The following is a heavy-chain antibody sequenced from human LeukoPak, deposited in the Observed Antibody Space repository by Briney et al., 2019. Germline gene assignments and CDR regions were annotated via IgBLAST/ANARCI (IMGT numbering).Heavy chain of an antibody. CDR3: ARETDYGSGSSDY. Sequence: ASVKVSCKASGGTFSSYAISWVRQAPGQGLEWMGRIIPIFGTANYAQKFQGRVTITTDESTSTAYMELSSLRSEDMAVYYCARETDYGSGSSDYWGQGTLVTVSS. J-gene: IGHJ4*02. V-gene: IGHV1-69*05. CDR2: IIPIFGTA. CDR1: GGTFSSYA. D-gene: IGHD3-10*01.